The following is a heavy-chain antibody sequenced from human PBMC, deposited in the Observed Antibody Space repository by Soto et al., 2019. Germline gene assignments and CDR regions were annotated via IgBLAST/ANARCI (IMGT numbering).Heavy chain of an antibody. CDR1: GYKFISHS. J-gene: IGHJ6*02. V-gene: IGHV1-18*01. Sequence: QIQLVQSGGEVKKPGASVKVSCKSSGYKFISHSITWVRQAPGQGLEWMGRISAYNGNTNYAQKLQGRVTMTTDTSTKPAYMELRSLRSDDTAVYYCARGAFCGGAPGCRDMDVWGQGTTVTVSS. D-gene: IGHD2-21*01. CDR2: ISAYNGNT. CDR3: ARGAFCGGAPGCRDMDV.